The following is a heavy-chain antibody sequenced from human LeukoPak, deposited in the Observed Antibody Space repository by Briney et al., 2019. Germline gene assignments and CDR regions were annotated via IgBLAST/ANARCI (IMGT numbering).Heavy chain of an antibody. Sequence: SETLSLTCTVSGGSISSSSYYWGWIRQPPGKGVEWIGSIYYSGSTYYNPSLKSRVTISVDTSKNQFSLKLSSVTAADTAVHYCARHPVKQGGVRHFDYWGQGTLVTVSS. D-gene: IGHD3-16*01. CDR2: IYYSGST. J-gene: IGHJ4*02. CDR3: ARHPVKQGGVRHFDY. CDR1: GGSISSSSYY. V-gene: IGHV4-39*01.